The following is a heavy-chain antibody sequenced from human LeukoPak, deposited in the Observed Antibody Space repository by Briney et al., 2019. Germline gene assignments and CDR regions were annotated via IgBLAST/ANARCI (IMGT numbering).Heavy chain of an antibody. J-gene: IGHJ4*02. CDR2: MNPNSGNT. D-gene: IGHD3-22*01. CDR1: GYTFTRYD. Sequence: ASVKVSCKASGYTFTRYDINWVRQATGQGREWMGWMNPNSGNTGYAQKFQGRVTMTRNTSISTAYMELSSLRPEDTAVYYCARGRKQRLWTRSGYDYWGQGPLVPVSS. V-gene: IGHV1-8*01. CDR3: ARGRKQRLWTRSGYDY.